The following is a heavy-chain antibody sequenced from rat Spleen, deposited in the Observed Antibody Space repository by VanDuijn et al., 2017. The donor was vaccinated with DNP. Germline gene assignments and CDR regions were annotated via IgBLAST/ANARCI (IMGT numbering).Heavy chain of an antibody. J-gene: IGHJ2*01. Sequence: EVQLVESGGDLVQPGGSLKLSCIASGFTFNNYYMAWVRQAPTKGLEWVAYIRYDGGNTYYGDSVKGRCTISRDNARSTLYLQMNSLRSEDMATYYCARWGGRYADYFDYWGQGVMVTVSS. CDR1: GFTFNNYY. CDR3: ARWGGRYADYFDY. V-gene: IGHV5-22*01. D-gene: IGHD1-5*01. CDR2: IRYDGGNT.